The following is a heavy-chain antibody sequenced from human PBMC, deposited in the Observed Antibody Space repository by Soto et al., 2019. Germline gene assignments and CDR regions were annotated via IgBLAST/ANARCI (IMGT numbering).Heavy chain of an antibody. J-gene: IGHJ4*02. CDR3: ARDSANCSGGSCYSSLFDY. CDR1: GYTFTGYY. V-gene: IGHV1-2*04. D-gene: IGHD2-15*01. Sequence: ASVKVSCKASGYTFTGYYMHWVRQAPGQGLEWMGWINPNSGGTNYAQKFQGWVTMTRDTSISTAYMELSRLRSDDTAVYYCARDSANCSGGSCYSSLFDYCGQGTLLTVSS. CDR2: INPNSGGT.